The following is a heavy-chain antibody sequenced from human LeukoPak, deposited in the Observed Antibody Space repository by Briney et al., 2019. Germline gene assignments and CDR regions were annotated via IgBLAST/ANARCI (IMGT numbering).Heavy chain of an antibody. Sequence: GGSLRLSCAASGFTFSSYAMNWVRQAPGKGLEWVSSISSSSSYIYYADSVKGRFTISRDNAKNSLYLRMNSLRAEDTAVYYCARSDDFWSGYYTVFDYWGQGTLVTVSS. CDR2: ISSSSSYI. CDR3: ARSDDFWSGYYTVFDY. J-gene: IGHJ4*02. D-gene: IGHD3-3*01. CDR1: GFTFSSYA. V-gene: IGHV3-21*01.